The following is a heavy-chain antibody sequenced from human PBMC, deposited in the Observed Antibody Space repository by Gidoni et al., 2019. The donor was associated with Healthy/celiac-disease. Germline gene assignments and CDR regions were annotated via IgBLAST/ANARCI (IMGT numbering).Heavy chain of an antibody. CDR1: GYSISSGYY. D-gene: IGHD6-13*01. Sequence: QVQLQESGPGLVKPSETLSLTFAVSGYSISSGYYWGWIRHPTGKGLEWIWSIYHSGSSYSNPSLQSRVTISVDTSKNKSSLKLSAVTAADTAVYYCASGSSSWTGPGKYAFDIWGQVTMVTVSS. CDR2: IYHSGSS. CDR3: ASGSSSWTGPGKYAFDI. V-gene: IGHV4-38-2*01. J-gene: IGHJ3*02.